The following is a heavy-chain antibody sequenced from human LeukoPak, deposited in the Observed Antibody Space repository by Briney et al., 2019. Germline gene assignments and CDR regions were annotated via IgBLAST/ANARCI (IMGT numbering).Heavy chain of an antibody. J-gene: IGHJ6*02. D-gene: IGHD2-15*01. V-gene: IGHV1-2*06. CDR1: GYTFTGYY. CDR2: INPNSGGT. Sequence: GASVKVSCKASGYTFTGYYMNWVRQAPGQGLEWMGRINPNSGGTNYAQKFQGRVTMTRDTSISTAYMELSGLRSDDTAVYYCARPTPTHCNGGNCYSSYGMDVWGQGTTVTVSS. CDR3: ARPTPTHCNGGNCYSSYGMDV.